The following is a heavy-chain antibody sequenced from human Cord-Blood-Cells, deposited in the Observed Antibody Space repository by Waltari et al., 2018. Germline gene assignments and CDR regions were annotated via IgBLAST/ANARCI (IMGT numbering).Heavy chain of an antibody. CDR3: ARRTPWVDY. V-gene: IGHV4-39*01. J-gene: IGHJ4*02. Sequence: QLQLQESGPGLVKPSETLSLTCTVSGGSISSSSYYWGWIRQPPGKGLEWIGSIYYSGSTSYTPSLKSRVTISVDTSKNQFSLKLSSVTAADTAVYYCARRTPWVDYWGQGTLVTVSS. CDR2: IYYSGST. CDR1: GGSISSSSYY. D-gene: IGHD2-15*01.